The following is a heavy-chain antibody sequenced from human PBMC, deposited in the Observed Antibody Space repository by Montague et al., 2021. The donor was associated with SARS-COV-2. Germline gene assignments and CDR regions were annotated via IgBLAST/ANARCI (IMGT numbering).Heavy chain of an antibody. Sequence: SETLSLTYAVYGGSFSGNYWSWIRQPSGKGLEWIGEINHYGSTNYNPSLKSRVTMSVDTSKNQFSLKLSSVTAADTAVYYCVRGLPVTTLFYYFGMDVWGQGTTVTVSS. CDR2: INHYGST. V-gene: IGHV4-34*01. CDR1: GGSFSGNY. J-gene: IGHJ6*02. CDR3: VRGLPVTTLFYYFGMDV. D-gene: IGHD4-11*01.